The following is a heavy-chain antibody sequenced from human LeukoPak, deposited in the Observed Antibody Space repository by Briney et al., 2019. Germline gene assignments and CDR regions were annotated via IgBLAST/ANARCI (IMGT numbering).Heavy chain of an antibody. CDR2: ISSSSSYI. CDR1: GFTFSSYS. CDR3: ARDPAYGGFDY. J-gene: IGHJ4*02. V-gene: IGHV3-21*01. Sequence: GGSLRLSCAASGFTFSSYSMNWVRQAPGKGLEWVSSISSSSSYICYADSVKGRFTISRDNAKNSLYLQMNSLRAEDTAVCYCARDPAYGGFDYWGQGTLVTVSS. D-gene: IGHD3-16*01.